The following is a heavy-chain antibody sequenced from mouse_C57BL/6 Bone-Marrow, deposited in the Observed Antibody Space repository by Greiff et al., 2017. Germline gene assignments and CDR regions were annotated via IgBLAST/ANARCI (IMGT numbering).Heavy chain of an antibody. V-gene: IGHV14-4*01. CDR1: GFNIKDDY. D-gene: IGHD1-1*01. CDR3: TSITTVAYYAMDY. CDR2: IDPENGDT. J-gene: IGHJ4*01. Sequence: EVQGVESGAELVRPGASVKLSCTASGFNIKDDYMHWVKQRPEQDLEWIGWIDPENGDTEYASKFQGKATITADTSSTTAYLQLSSLTSEDTAVYYCTSITTVAYYAMDYWGQGTAVTVSS.